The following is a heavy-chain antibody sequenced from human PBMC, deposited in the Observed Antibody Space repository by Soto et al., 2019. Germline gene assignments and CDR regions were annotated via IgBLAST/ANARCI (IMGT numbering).Heavy chain of an antibody. CDR1: GYTFTSYA. Sequence: QVQLVQSGAEEKKPGASVKVSCKASGYTFTSYAMHWVRQAPGQRLEWMGWINAGNGNTKYSQKFQGRVTITRDTSASPAYVDLRSRRPEATAVYYCASPWYSSSWSPVYWGPGTRVTVSS. V-gene: IGHV1-3*05. J-gene: IGHJ4*02. CDR2: INAGNGNT. CDR3: ASPWYSSSWSPVY. D-gene: IGHD6-13*01.